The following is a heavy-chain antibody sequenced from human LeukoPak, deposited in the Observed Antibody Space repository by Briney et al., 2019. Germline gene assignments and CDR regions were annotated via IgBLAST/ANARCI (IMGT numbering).Heavy chain of an antibody. CDR3: ARDLYGIAAAGSFGY. Sequence: SETLSLTCTVSGGSISSSSYYWGWIRQPPGKGLEWIGRIYTSGSTNYNPSLKSRVTISVDTSKNQFSLKLSSVTAADTAVYYCARDLYGIAAAGSFGYWGQGTLVTVSS. J-gene: IGHJ4*02. D-gene: IGHD6-13*01. V-gene: IGHV4-61*02. CDR2: IYTSGST. CDR1: GGSISSSSYY.